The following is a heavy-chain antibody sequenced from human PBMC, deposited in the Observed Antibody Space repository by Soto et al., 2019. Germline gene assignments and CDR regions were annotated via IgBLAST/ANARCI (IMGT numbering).Heavy chain of an antibody. D-gene: IGHD6-19*01. V-gene: IGHV3-30*18. Sequence: GGSLRLSCAASGFTFSSYGMHWVRQAPGKGLEWVAVISYDGSNKYYADSVKGRFTISRDNSKNTLYLKMNSLRAEDTAVYYCAKAKAVETKRAAFDIRGQLTAVPVSS. CDR1: GFTFSSYG. CDR2: ISYDGSNK. CDR3: AKAKAVETKRAAFDI. J-gene: IGHJ3*02.